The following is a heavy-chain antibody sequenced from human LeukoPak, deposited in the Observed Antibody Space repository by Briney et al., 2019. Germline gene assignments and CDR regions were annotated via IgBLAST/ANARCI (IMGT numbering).Heavy chain of an antibody. CDR1: GFDFNYYF. V-gene: IGHV3-7*01. J-gene: IGHJ4*02. CDR2: VNKDGTDR. CDR3: ATEYWCRNDY. D-gene: IGHD2-15*01. Sequence: GGSLRLSCATSGFDFNYYFMAWVRQAPGKGLEWLATVNKDGTDREYIDSVMGRFTISRDNVKKSIYLQMNSLSADDTALYFCATEYWCRNDYWGQGILVTVSS.